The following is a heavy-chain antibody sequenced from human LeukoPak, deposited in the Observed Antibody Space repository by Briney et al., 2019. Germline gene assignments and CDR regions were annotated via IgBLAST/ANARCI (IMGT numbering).Heavy chain of an antibody. V-gene: IGHV4-59*01. Sequence: SETLSLTCTVSGGSISSYYWSWIRQPPGKGLEWIGYIYYSGSTNYNPSLKSRVTISVDTSKNQFSLKLSSVTAADTAVYYCARVDTAMVGYYYYYYYTDVWGKGTTVTVSS. CDR3: ARVDTAMVGYYYYYYYTDV. J-gene: IGHJ6*03. CDR1: GGSISSYY. CDR2: IYYSGST. D-gene: IGHD5-18*01.